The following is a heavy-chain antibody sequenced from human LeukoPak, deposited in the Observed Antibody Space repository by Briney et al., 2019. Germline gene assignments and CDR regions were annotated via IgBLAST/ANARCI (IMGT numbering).Heavy chain of an antibody. V-gene: IGHV3-49*04. D-gene: IGHD6-19*01. CDR2: IRSKAYGGTT. CDR1: GFTVSSNY. Sequence: GGSLRLSCAASGFTVSSNYMSWVRQAPGKGLEWVGFIRSKAYGGTTEYAASVKGRFTISRDDSKSIAYLQMNSLKTEDTAVYYCTRDKSSGWLADYYYGMDVWGQGTTVTVSS. CDR3: TRDKSSGWLADYYYGMDV. J-gene: IGHJ6*02.